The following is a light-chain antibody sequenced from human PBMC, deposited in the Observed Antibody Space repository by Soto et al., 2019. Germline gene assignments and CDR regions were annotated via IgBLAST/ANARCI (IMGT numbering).Light chain of an antibody. CDR1: QSVSRY. V-gene: IGKV3-11*01. CDR2: DAS. Sequence: EIVLTQSPATLSLSPGERATLSCRASQSVSRYLAWYQQKPGQAPRLLIYDASNRATGIPARFSGSGSGTDFTLTISSLEPEDFAVYYCQQRSNWARTFGQGTKVEIK. J-gene: IGKJ1*01. CDR3: QQRSNWART.